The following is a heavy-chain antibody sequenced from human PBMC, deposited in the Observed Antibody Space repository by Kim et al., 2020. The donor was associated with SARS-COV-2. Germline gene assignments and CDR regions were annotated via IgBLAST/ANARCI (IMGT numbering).Heavy chain of an antibody. D-gene: IGHD3-10*01. Sequence: GRVTISRDNYKNTLYLQMNSLRAEDTAVYYCARDFKGYYYGSGSYSPFDYWGQGTLVTVSS. CDR3: ARDFKGYYYGSGSYSPFDY. V-gene: IGHV3-53*01. J-gene: IGHJ4*02.